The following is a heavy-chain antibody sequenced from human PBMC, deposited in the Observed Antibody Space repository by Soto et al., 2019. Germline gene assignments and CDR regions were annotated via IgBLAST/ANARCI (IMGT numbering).Heavy chain of an antibody. Sequence: QVQLVESGGGVVQPGRSLRLSCAASGFTFSGYGMHWVRQAPGKGLEWVAVIWYDGSNKYYADSVKGRFTISRDNSKNTLILQMNSLRAGVTAVYYGAMEDLSRFYDSFGADYWGQGTLVTVSP. CDR1: GFTFSGYG. J-gene: IGHJ4*02. CDR3: AMEDLSRFYDSFGADY. D-gene: IGHD3-22*01. V-gene: IGHV3-33*03. CDR2: IWYDGSNK.